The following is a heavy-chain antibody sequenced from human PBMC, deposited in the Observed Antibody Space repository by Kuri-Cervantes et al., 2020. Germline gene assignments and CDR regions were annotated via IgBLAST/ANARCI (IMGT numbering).Heavy chain of an antibody. CDR2: ISYDGSNK. V-gene: IGHV3-30-3*01. CDR3: ARAAISKLVIKTWIDY. Sequence: GESLKISCAASGFTFSSYAMHWVRQVPGKGLEWVAVISYDGSNKYYADSVKGRFTISRDNSKNTLYLQMNSLRAEDTAVYYCARAAISKLVIKTWIDYWGQGTLVTVSS. D-gene: IGHD1-1*01. CDR1: GFTFSSYA. J-gene: IGHJ4*02.